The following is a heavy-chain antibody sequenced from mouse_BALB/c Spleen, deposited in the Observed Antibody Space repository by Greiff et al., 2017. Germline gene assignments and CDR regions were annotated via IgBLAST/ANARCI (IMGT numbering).Heavy chain of an antibody. CDR2: ISSGGSYT. V-gene: IGHV5-9-4*01. CDR1: GFTFSSYA. J-gene: IGHJ3*01. CDR3: ARVDSSWFAY. Sequence: EVKLMESGGGLVKPGGSLKLSCAASGFTFSSYAMSWVRQSPEKRLEWVAEISSGGSYTYYPDTVTGRFTISRDNAKNTLYLEMSSLRSEDTAMYYCARVDSSWFAYWGQGTLVTVSA.